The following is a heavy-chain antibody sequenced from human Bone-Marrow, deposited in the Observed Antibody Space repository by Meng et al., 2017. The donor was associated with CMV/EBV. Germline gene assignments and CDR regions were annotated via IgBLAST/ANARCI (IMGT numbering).Heavy chain of an antibody. D-gene: IGHD2-2*02. CDR1: GFTFSTYG. CDR3: AKDRCSSTSCYIGEFHGMDV. J-gene: IGHJ6*02. V-gene: IGHV3-33*06. CDR2: IWYDGSKK. Sequence: GESLKNSGAASGFTFSTYGMHGVRQAPGKGLEWVAVIWYDGSKKYYADSVKGRFTISRDNSKNTLYLQMNSLRAEDTAVYYCAKDRCSSTSCYIGEFHGMDVWGQGTTVTVSS.